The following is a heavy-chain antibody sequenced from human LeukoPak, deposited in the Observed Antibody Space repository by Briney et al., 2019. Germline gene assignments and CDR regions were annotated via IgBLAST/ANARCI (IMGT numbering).Heavy chain of an antibody. J-gene: IGHJ4*02. Sequence: SETLSLTCTVSGGSISSSNYYWGWIRQPPSKGLEWIGSMYYSGSIFYNPSLKSRVTISINTSKNQFSLKVSSVTAADTAVYYCARSSPQLVLDYWGQGTLVTVSS. CDR1: GGSISSSNYY. V-gene: IGHV4-39*07. D-gene: IGHD6-13*01. CDR3: ARSSPQLVLDY. CDR2: MYYSGSI.